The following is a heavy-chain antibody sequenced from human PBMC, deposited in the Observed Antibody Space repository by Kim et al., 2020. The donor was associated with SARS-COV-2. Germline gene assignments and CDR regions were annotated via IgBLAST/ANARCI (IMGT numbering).Heavy chain of an antibody. Sequence: KGRFTISRDNAKNSLYLQMNSLRAEDTAVYYCARLGYCSSTSCYVLAFDIWGQGTMVTVSS. D-gene: IGHD2-2*01. J-gene: IGHJ3*02. V-gene: IGHV3-11*06. CDR3: ARLGYCSSTSCYVLAFDI.